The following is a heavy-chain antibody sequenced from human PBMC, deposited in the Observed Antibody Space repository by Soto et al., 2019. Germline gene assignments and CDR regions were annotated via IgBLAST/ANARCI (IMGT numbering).Heavy chain of an antibody. CDR1: GGTFSSYT. D-gene: IGHD2-15*01. CDR2: IIPILGIA. CDR3: AYLCRVVAATLIAFDI. V-gene: IGHV1-69*02. J-gene: IGHJ3*02. Sequence: QVQLVQSGAEVKKPGSSVKVSCKASGGTFSSYTISWVRQAPGQGLEWMGRIIPILGIANYAQKFQGRVTITADKSTSTAYMELSSLRSEDTAVYYCAYLCRVVAATLIAFDIWGQGTMVTVSS.